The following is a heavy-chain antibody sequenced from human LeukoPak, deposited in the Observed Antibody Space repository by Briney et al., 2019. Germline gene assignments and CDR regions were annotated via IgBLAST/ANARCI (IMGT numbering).Heavy chain of an antibody. D-gene: IGHD3-9*01. J-gene: IGHJ4*02. V-gene: IGHV3-7*01. CDR1: GFIFSSYW. CDR3: ARDGLTYYFDY. CDR2: IKEDGSAK. Sequence: GGSLRLSCAASGFIFSSYWMNWVRQAPGKGLEWVANIKEDGSAKYYVDSVKGRFTISRDNAKNSLYLQMNSLRAEDTAVYYCARDGLTYYFDYWGQGTLVTVSS.